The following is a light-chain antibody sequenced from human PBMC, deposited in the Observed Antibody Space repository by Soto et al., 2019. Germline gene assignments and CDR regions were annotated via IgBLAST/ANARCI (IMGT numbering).Light chain of an antibody. CDR3: CSYAGRYTWV. CDR1: SSNLGGYNY. V-gene: IGLV2-11*01. J-gene: IGLJ3*02. Sequence: QSVLTQPRSVSGSPGQSVTISCTGTSSNLGGYNYVSWYQHHPRKAPKLIIYDVTQRPSGVPDRFSGSKSGNTASLTISGLQAEDEDDYYCCSYAGRYTWVFGGGTKLTVL. CDR2: DVT.